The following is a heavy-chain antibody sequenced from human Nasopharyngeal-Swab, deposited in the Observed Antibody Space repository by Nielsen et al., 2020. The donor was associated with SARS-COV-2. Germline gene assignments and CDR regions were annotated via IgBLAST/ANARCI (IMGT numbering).Heavy chain of an antibody. CDR3: ARDREWAFDY. J-gene: IGHJ4*02. D-gene: IGHD3-3*01. CDR2: IRSDTTTI. CDR1: GGSISNFY. V-gene: IGHV3-11*04. Sequence: LSLTCTVSGGSISNFYWSWIRQPPGKGLEWVSHIRSDTTTIRYADSVKGRFTISRDNARNSVYLQMNSLRAEDTAVYYCARDREWAFDYWGQGILVTVSS.